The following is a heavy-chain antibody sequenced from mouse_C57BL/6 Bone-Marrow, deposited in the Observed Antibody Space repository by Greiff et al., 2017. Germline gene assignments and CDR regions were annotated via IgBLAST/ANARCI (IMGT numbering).Heavy chain of an antibody. Sequence: VQLQQSGPELVKPGASVKISCKASGYTFTDYYMNWVKQSHGKSLKWIGDINPNNGGTSYNQKFKGKATLTVDKSSSTAYMELRSLTSEDSAVYYCARGTTAYWGQGTLVTVSA. CDR1: GYTFTDYY. V-gene: IGHV1-26*01. J-gene: IGHJ3*01. D-gene: IGHD1-1*01. CDR3: ARGTTAY. CDR2: INPNNGGT.